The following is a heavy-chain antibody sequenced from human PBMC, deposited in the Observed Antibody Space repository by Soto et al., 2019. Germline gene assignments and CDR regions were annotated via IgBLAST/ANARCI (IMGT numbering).Heavy chain of an antibody. D-gene: IGHD3-3*01. CDR2: ISGSGGST. CDR3: AKDGIGGWYYDFFLGFDY. V-gene: IGHV3-23*01. Sequence: GGSLRLSCAASGFTFSSYAMSWVHQAPGKGLEWVSAISGSGGSTYYADSVKGRFTISRDNSKNTLYLQMNSLRAEDTAVYYCAKDGIGGWYYDFFLGFDYWGQGTLVTVSS. J-gene: IGHJ4*02. CDR1: GFTFSSYA.